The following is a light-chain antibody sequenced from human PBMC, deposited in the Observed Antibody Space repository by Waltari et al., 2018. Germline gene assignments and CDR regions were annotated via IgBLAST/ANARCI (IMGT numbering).Light chain of an antibody. CDR3: QQYYGTPPYT. V-gene: IGKV4-1*01. CDR2: WAS. Sequence: DIVMTQSPESLAVSLGERATINCKSSQSVLYSSNNKNYLAWYQQKPGQPPKLLIYWASTRESGVPDRFSGNGSGTDFTLIISSLQAGDVAVYYCQQYYGTPPYTFGQGTKLEIK. CDR1: QSVLYSSNNKNY. J-gene: IGKJ2*01.